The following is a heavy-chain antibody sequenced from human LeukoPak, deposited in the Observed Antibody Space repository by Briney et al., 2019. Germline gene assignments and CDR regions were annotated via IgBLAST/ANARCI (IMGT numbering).Heavy chain of an antibody. CDR1: GFTFSDYY. Sequence: GGSLRLSCAASGFTFSDYYMSWIRQAPGKGLEWVSYISSSGSTIYYADSVKGRFTISRDNAKNSLYLQMNSLRAEDMAVYYCAGTVAAVEGYFDYWGQGTLVTVSS. D-gene: IGHD6-19*01. J-gene: IGHJ4*02. V-gene: IGHV3-11*01. CDR3: AGTVAAVEGYFDY. CDR2: ISSSGSTI.